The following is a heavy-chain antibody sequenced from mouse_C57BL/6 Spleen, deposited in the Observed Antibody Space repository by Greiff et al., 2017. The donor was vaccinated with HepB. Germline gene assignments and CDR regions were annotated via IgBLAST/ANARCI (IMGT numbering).Heavy chain of an antibody. CDR1: GFTFSSYA. J-gene: IGHJ2*01. Sequence: DVQLVESGGGLVKPGGSLKLSCAASGFTFSSYAMSWVRQTPEKRLEWVATISDGGSYTYYPDNVKGRFTISRDNAKNNLYLQMSHLKSEDTAMYYCARDQGTGYYFDYWGQGTTLTVSS. CDR3: ARDQGTGYYFDY. CDR2: ISDGGSYT. D-gene: IGHD3-1*01. V-gene: IGHV5-4*01.